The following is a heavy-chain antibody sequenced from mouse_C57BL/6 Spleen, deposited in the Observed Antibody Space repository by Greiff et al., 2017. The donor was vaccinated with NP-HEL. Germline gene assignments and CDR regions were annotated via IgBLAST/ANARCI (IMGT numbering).Heavy chain of an antibody. CDR3: VRHYYYENAMDY. D-gene: IGHD1-1*01. CDR1: GFSFNTYA. CDR2: IRSKSNNYAT. Sequence: EAGGGLVQPKGSLKLSCAASGFSFNTYAMNWVRQAPGKGLEWVARIRSKSNNYATYYADSVKDRFTISRDDSESMRYLQMNNLKTEDTAMYYCVRHYYYENAMDYWGQGTSVTVSS. J-gene: IGHJ4*01. V-gene: IGHV10-1*01.